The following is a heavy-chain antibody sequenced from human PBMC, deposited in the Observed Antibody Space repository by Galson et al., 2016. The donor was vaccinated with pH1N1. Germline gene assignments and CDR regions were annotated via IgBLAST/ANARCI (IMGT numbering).Heavy chain of an antibody. CDR2: IDPGSGGT. CDR3: VGIKGGALDI. J-gene: IGHJ3*02. D-gene: IGHD3-16*01. V-gene: IGHV1-46*01. CDR1: GYTFTLYY. Sequence: SVKVSCKASGYTFTLYYFHWVRQAPGQGLEWLGIIDPGSGGTNYNQKFQGRVPMTRDTSTNTVYVELSTLISEDTAMYYCVGIKGGALDIWGQGTKVIVSS.